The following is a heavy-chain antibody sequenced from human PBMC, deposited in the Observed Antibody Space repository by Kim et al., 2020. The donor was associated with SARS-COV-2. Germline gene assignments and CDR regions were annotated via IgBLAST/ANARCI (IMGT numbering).Heavy chain of an antibody. CDR3: ARYKGYCSGGSCYGTFAY. V-gene: IGHV4-39*01. CDR2: IYDSGST. Sequence: SETLSLTCTVSGGSISSSSYYWGWIRQPPGKGREGIGSIYDSGSTYYNPSLKSRVTIAVDTSKNQFSLKLSSVTAADTAVYYCARYKGYCSGGSCYGTFAYWGQGTLVTVSS. D-gene: IGHD2-15*01. J-gene: IGHJ4*02. CDR1: GGSISSSSYY.